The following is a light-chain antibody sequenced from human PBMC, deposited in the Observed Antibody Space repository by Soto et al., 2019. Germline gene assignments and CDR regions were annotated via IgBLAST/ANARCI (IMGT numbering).Light chain of an antibody. CDR3: QQYNNGPLFT. CDR2: GAS. Sequence: EIVMTQSPATLSVSPGERATLSCRASQSVSSNLAWYQQKPGQAPRLLIYGASTRATGSPARFSGSGSGTEFTLTISSLQSEDFAVYYCQQYNNGPLFTFGPGTKVDIK. V-gene: IGKV3-15*01. J-gene: IGKJ3*01. CDR1: QSVSSN.